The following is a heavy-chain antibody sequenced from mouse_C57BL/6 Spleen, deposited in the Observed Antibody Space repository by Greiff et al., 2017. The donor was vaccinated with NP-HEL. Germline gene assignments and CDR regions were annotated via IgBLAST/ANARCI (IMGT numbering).Heavy chain of an antibody. J-gene: IGHJ3*01. CDR2: ISSGGSYT. Sequence: EVKLMESGGDLVQPGGSLKLSCAASGFTFSSYGMSWVRQTPDKRLEWVATISSGGSYTYYPDTVKGRFTISRDNAKNTLYLQMSSLKSEDTAMYYCASHRIYYDYDDLAWFAYWGKGTLVTVSA. CDR1: GFTFSSYG. CDR3: ASHRIYYDYDDLAWFAY. V-gene: IGHV5-6*01. D-gene: IGHD2-4*01.